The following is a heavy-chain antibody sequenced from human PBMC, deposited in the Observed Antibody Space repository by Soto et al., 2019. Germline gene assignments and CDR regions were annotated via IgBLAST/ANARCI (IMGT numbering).Heavy chain of an antibody. Sequence: PGGSLRLSCAASGFTFSSYSMNWVRQAPGKGLEWVSSISSSSSYIYYADSVKGRFTISRDNAKNSLYLQMNSLRAEDTAVYYCARDRDSSGWYVRDRDYYGMDVWGQGTTVTVS. J-gene: IGHJ6*02. V-gene: IGHV3-21*01. CDR3: ARDRDSSGWYVRDRDYYGMDV. CDR2: ISSSSSYI. D-gene: IGHD6-19*01. CDR1: GFTFSSYS.